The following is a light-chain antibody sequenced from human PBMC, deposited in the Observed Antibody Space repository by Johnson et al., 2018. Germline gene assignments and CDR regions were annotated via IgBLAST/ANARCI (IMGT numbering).Light chain of an antibody. V-gene: IGLV1-51*02. CDR2: ENN. Sequence: QSVLTQPPSVSAAPGQKVTISCSGSSSNIGNNYVSWYQQLPGTAPKLIIYENNKRPSGIPDRFSGSKSGTSATLCITGLQTGDEADYYCGTWDSSLSAGNVFGTGTKVTVL. CDR1: SSNIGNNY. CDR3: GTWDSSLSAGNV. J-gene: IGLJ1*01.